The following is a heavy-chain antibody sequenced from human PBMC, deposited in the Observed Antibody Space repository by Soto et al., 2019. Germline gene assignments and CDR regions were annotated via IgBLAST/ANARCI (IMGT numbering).Heavy chain of an antibody. V-gene: IGHV3-30*18. J-gene: IGHJ6*02. D-gene: IGHD3-10*01. CDR2: ISYDGSNK. Sequence: PGGSLRLSCAASGFTFSSYGMHWVRQAPGKGLEWVAVISYDGSNKYYADSVKGRFTISRDNSKNTLYLQMNSLRAEDTAVYYCANDMYGSGSYPYYYYGMDVWGQGTTVTVSS. CDR3: ANDMYGSGSYPYYYYGMDV. CDR1: GFTFSSYG.